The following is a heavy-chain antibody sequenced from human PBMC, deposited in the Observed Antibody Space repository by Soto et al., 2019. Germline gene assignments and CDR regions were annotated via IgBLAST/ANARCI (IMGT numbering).Heavy chain of an antibody. CDR3: ARTRYSSGWYPG. CDR2: INHSGST. D-gene: IGHD6-19*01. V-gene: IGHV4-34*01. CDR1: GGSFSGYY. J-gene: IGHJ4*02. Sequence: QVQLQQWGAGLLKPSETLSLTCAVYGGSFSGYYWSWIRQPPGKGLEWIGEINHSGSTNYNPSLKSRVTISVDTSKNQFSLKLSSVTAADTAAYYCARTRYSSGWYPGWGQGTLVTVSS.